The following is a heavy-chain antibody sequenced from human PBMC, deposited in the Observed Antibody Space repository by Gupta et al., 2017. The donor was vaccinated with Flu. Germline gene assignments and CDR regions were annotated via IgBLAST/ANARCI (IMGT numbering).Heavy chain of an antibody. CDR1: GFTFSTYE. CDR2: ISGSGGTI. V-gene: IGHV3-48*03. Sequence: EVRLVESGGGLVQPGGSLRLSCAASGFTFSTYEANWVRQAPGKGLEWVSYISGSGGTIYYADSVKGRFTISRDNAKNSLYLQMNSLRVEDTAIYYCARETQYSGSSDAFDMWGQGTMVTVSS. CDR3: ARETQYSGSSDAFDM. J-gene: IGHJ3*02. D-gene: IGHD1-26*01.